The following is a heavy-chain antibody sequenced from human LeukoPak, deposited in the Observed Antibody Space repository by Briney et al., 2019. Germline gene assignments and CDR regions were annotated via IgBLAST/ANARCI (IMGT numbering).Heavy chain of an antibody. V-gene: IGHV4-34*01. Sequence: PSETLSLTCAVYGGSFSGYYWSWIRQPPGKGLEWIGEINHSGSTNYNPSLKSRVTISVDTSKHQFSLKLSSVTAADTAVYYCARGLRGYCSSTSCYRINYYYYYMDVWGKGTTVTVSS. J-gene: IGHJ6*03. CDR3: ARGLRGYCSSTSCYRINYYYYYMDV. CDR1: GGSFSGYY. D-gene: IGHD2-2*01. CDR2: INHSGST.